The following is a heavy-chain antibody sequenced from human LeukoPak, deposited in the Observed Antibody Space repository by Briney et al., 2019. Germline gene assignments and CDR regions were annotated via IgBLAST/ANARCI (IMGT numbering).Heavy chain of an antibody. D-gene: IGHD4-23*01. CDR1: GFTFSSYS. CDR3: AKDQYGGNPQYYFDY. Sequence: GGSLRLSCAASGFTFSSYSMNWVRQAPGKGLEWVSSISSSSSYIYYADSVKGRFTISRDNSKNTLYLQMNSLRAEDTAVYYCAKDQYGGNPQYYFDYWGQGTLVTVSS. J-gene: IGHJ4*02. V-gene: IGHV3-21*04. CDR2: ISSSSSYI.